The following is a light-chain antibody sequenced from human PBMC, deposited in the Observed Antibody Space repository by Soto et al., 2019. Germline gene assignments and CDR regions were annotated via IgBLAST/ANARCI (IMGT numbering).Light chain of an antibody. J-gene: IGKJ4*01. Sequence: EIVMTQSPATLSVSPGERATLSCRASQSVGTKLAWYKQKPGQAPRLLIYGASTRATGIPARFSGSGSGTEFTLTISSLQSEDSAVYYCQHYNDWPLTFRGGTKVEIK. CDR2: GAS. CDR3: QHYNDWPLT. V-gene: IGKV3-15*01. CDR1: QSVGTK.